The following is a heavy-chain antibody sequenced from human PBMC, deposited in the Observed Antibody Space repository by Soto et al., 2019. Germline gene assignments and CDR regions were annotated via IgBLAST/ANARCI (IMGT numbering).Heavy chain of an antibody. V-gene: IGHV4-59*08. Sequence: QVQLQESGPGLVKPSETLSLTCTVSGGSINSYYWSWIRQPPGKGLEWIWYIYYSGSSNYNPSLKSPVTISIDPSKHQFTLNLNSVTAADTAVYYCARIRSSTSGSVAGFDPWGQGSLVTVSS. J-gene: IGHJ5*02. D-gene: IGHD3-10*01. CDR2: IYYSGSS. CDR1: GGSINSYY. CDR3: ARIRSSTSGSVAGFDP.